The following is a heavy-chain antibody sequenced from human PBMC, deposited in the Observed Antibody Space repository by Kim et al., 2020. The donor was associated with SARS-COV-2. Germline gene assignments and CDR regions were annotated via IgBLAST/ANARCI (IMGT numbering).Heavy chain of an antibody. D-gene: IGHD3-9*01. CDR3: ARNPGYYDILTGYLDDFDI. V-gene: IGHV1-69*04. CDR1: GGTFSSYA. CDR2: IIPILGIA. Sequence: SVKVSCKASGGTFSSYAISWVRQAPGQGLEWMGRIIPILGIANYAQKFQGRVTITADKSTSTAYMELSSLRSEDTAVYYCARNPGYYDILTGYLDDFDIWGQGTMVTVSS. J-gene: IGHJ3*02.